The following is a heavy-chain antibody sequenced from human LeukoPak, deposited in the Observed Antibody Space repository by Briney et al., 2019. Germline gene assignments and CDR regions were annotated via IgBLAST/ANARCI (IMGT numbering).Heavy chain of an antibody. V-gene: IGHV3-21*01. CDR1: GFTFSSYS. CDR2: ISSSSSYI. CDR3: AGWVLLSGASGYSYGYDY. Sequence: GGSLRLSCAASGFTFSSYSMNWVRQAPGKGLEWVSSISSSSSYIYYADSVKGRFTISRDNAKNSLYLQMSSLRAEDTAVYYCAGWVLLSGASGYSYGYDYWGQGTLVTVSS. D-gene: IGHD5-18*01. J-gene: IGHJ4*02.